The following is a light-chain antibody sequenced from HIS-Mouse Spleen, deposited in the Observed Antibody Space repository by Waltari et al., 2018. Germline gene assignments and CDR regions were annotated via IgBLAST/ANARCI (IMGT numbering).Light chain of an antibody. J-gene: IGLJ2*01. CDR1: SSDVGSYNL. Sequence: QSALTQPASVSGSPGQSITISCTGTSSDVGSYNLVSWYQQHPGKAPKLMIYEGSKGPSGVSNGFSGSQSGNTASLTISGLQAEDEADYYCCSYAGSSTSVVFGGGTKLTVL. CDR3: CSYAGSSTSVV. V-gene: IGLV2-23*01. CDR2: EGS.